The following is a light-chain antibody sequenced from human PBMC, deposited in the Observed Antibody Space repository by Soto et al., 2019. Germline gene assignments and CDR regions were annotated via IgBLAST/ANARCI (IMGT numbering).Light chain of an antibody. V-gene: IGKV3-20*01. CDR3: QHYSSSRWT. J-gene: IGKJ1*01. CDR2: AAS. CDR1: QSVSSRS. Sequence: IVLTQSPGTMSLSPGERATLSCRASQSVSSRSLAWYQQKPGQAPRLLIYAASSRATGIPDRFSGGGSGTDFTLTISRLEPEDFAVYYCQHYSSSRWTFGQGTRWIS.